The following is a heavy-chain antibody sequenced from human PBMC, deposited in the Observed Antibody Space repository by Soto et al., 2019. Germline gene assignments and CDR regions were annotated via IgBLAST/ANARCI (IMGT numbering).Heavy chain of an antibody. CDR1: GFTFSSYA. D-gene: IGHD6-13*01. CDR3: AKIAAAGDAFDI. CDR2: ISGSGGST. V-gene: IGHV3-23*01. Sequence: EVELLESRGGLVQPGGSLRLSCAASGFTFSSYAMSWVRQAPGKGLEWVSAISGSGGSTYYADSVKGRFTISRDNSKNTLYLQMNSLRAEDTAVYYCAKIAAAGDAFDIWGQGTMVTVSS. J-gene: IGHJ3*02.